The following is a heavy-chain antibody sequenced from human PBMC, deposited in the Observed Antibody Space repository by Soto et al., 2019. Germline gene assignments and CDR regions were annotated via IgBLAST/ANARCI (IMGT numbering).Heavy chain of an antibody. CDR3: ARDGHGMDV. CDR1: GGSVSTGSYD. CDR2: IFFTGRA. Sequence: LSLTCTVSGGSVSTGSYDWSWIRQPPVKGLEWVGKIFFTGRAHYNPSLRNRVTLSVDTSKDQFSLTLTSVTAADTAVYYCARDGHGMDVWGQGTTVTVSS. J-gene: IGHJ6*02. V-gene: IGHV4-61*01.